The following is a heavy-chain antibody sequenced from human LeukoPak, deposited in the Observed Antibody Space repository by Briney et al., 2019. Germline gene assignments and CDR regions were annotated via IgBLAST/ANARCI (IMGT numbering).Heavy chain of an antibody. CDR3: ARGYYYSDY. J-gene: IGHJ4*02. CDR2: SYPGDSDT. Sequence: GESLKISCKASGYTFTTSWIGWVRQMPGKGRQWMGISYPGDSDTIYSPSFQGQVTISADKSISTAYLQWSSLKASDTAMYYCARGYYYSDYWGQGTLVSVS. D-gene: IGHD6-13*01. CDR1: GYTFTTSW. V-gene: IGHV5-51*01.